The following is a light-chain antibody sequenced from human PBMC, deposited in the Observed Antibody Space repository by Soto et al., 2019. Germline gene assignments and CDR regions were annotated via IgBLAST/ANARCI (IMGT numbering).Light chain of an antibody. CDR1: QGIRND. J-gene: IGKJ5*01. CDR2: AAS. Sequence: IQVTQSTSSLSASVGDRVTITCRASQGIRNDLGWYQQKPGKAPKLLIYAASSLQFGVPSRFSGSGYGTDFNLTISSLETEDFAVYYCQQRSNWPITFGQGTRLEIK. CDR3: QQRSNWPIT. V-gene: IGKV1-6*02.